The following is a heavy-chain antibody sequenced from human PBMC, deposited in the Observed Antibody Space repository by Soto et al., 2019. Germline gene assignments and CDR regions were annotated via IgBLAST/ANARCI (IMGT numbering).Heavy chain of an antibody. V-gene: IGHV1-69*12. CDR1: GGTFSSYA. CDR2: IIPIFGTA. CDR3: ARERIAVAGVDY. J-gene: IGHJ4*02. Sequence: QVQLVQSGAEVKKPGSSVKVSCKASGGTFSSYAISWVRQAPGQGLEWMGGIIPIFGTANSAQKFQGRVTITADETTSTDYMELSSLRSEDTAVYYCARERIAVAGVDYGGQGTLVTVSS. D-gene: IGHD6-19*01.